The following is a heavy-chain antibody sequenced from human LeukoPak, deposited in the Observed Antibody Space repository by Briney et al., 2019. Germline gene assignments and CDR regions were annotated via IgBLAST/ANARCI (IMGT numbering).Heavy chain of an antibody. J-gene: IGHJ4*02. CDR3: ARGDVYFDY. Sequence: SETLSLTCTVSGGSISGYYWNWIRQPPGKGLEWIGYNYYSGSTNYNPSLKSRVTISVDTSKNQFSLKLKYVTAADSAIYYCARGDVYFDYWGQGTLVTVSS. V-gene: IGHV4-59*01. CDR2: NYYSGST. CDR1: GGSISGYY.